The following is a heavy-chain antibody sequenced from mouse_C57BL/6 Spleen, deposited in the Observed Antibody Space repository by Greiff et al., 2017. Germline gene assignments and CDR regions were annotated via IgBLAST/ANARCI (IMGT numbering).Heavy chain of an antibody. D-gene: IGHD4-1*01. V-gene: IGHV5-2*03. Sequence: EVKLMESGGGLVQPGESLKLSCESNEYEFPSHDMSWVRKTPEKRLELVAAINSDGGSTYYPDSVKGRFTISRDNAKNTLYLQMSSLKSEDTAMYYCARGAGTGYFDYWGQGTTLTVSS. CDR3: ARGAGTGYFDY. CDR2: INSDGGST. CDR1: EYEFPSHD. J-gene: IGHJ2*01.